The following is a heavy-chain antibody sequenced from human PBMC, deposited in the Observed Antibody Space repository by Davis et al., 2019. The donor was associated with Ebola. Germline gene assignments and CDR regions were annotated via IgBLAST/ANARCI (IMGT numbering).Heavy chain of an antibody. CDR1: GFSLSIHA. Sequence: GGSLRLSCAASGFSLSIHAMTWVRQAPGKGLEWVSAISGSGGSTYYAASVKGRFTISRDSSKNTLYLKMNSLRAEDTAVYYCATVRYYSTWRGGFDDWGQGTLVTVSS. D-gene: IGHD3-10*01. CDR2: ISGSGGST. J-gene: IGHJ4*02. CDR3: ATVRYYSTWRGGFDD. V-gene: IGHV3-23*01.